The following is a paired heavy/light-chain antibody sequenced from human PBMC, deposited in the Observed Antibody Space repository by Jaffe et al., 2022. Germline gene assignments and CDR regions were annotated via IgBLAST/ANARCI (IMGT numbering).Heavy chain of an antibody. CDR2: ISSSGSTI. Sequence: EVQLVESGGGLVQPGGSLRLSCAASGFTFSSYEMNWVRQAPGKGLEWVSYISSSGSTIYYADSVKGRFTISRDNAKNSLYLQMNSLRAEDTAVYYCARDRASYYDILTGGYITNDAFDIWGQGTMVTVSS. CDR1: GFTFSSYE. D-gene: IGHD3-9*01. J-gene: IGHJ3*02. V-gene: IGHV3-48*03. CDR3: ARDRASYYDILTGGYITNDAFDI.
Light chain of an antibody. CDR2: AAS. J-gene: IGKJ1*01. V-gene: IGKV1-NL1*01. CDR1: QGISNS. CDR3: QQYYSTLRT. Sequence: DIQMTQSPSSLSASVGDRVTITCRASQGISNSLAWYQQKPGKAPKLLLYAASRLESGVPSRFSGSGSGTDYTLTISSLQPEDFATYYCQQYYSTLRTFGQGTKVEIK.